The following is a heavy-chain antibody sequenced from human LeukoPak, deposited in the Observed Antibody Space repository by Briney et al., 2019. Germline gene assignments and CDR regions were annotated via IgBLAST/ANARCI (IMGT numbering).Heavy chain of an antibody. CDR3: AKCVGIREDLYYYGMDV. CDR1: GFTFSSYA. CDR2: VSGSGSTT. V-gene: IGHV3-23*01. J-gene: IGHJ6*02. D-gene: IGHD3-10*01. Sequence: GGSLRLSCAASGFTFSSYAMSWVRQAPGKGLEWVSVVSGSGSTTYYADSVKGRFTISRDNSKNTLYLQMNSLRAEDTAVYYCAKCVGIREDLYYYGMDVWGQGTTVTVSS.